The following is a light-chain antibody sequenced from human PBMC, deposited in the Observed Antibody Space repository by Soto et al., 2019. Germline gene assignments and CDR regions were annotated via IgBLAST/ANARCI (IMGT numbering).Light chain of an antibody. CDR3: QQYGSSPKT. CDR1: QSVSDNY. Sequence: EIVLTQSPGTLSFSPGERATLSCRASQSVSDNYLAWYQQKPGQAPRLLTYGASTRATGIPDRVSGSGSGTDFTLTITILEPEDFAVYYCQQYGSSPKTFGQGTKLEIK. J-gene: IGKJ2*01. CDR2: GAS. V-gene: IGKV3-20*01.